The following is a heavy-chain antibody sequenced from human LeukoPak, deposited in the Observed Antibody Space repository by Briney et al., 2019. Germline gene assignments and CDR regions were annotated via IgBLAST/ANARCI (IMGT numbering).Heavy chain of an antibody. CDR2: INPNGGGT. CDR3: ARVLYSSGWQDY. V-gene: IGHV1-2*02. D-gene: IGHD6-19*01. Sequence: ASVKVSCKASGYTFTSYGISWVRQAPGQGLEWMGWINPNGGGTNYAQKFQGRVTMTRDTSISTAYMELSRLRSDDTAVYYCARVLYSSGWQDYWGQGTLVTVSS. J-gene: IGHJ4*02. CDR1: GYTFTSYG.